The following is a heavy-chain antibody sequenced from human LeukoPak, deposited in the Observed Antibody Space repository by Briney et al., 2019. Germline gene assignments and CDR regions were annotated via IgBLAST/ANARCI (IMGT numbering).Heavy chain of an antibody. Sequence: GGSLRLSCAASGFTFSSYSMNWVRQAPGKGLGWVASIKEGGSGISYVDSVKGRFTISRDNAKNSLHLQMNSLRAEDTAVYYCAVGLGRTDYFDSWGQGTLVTVSS. D-gene: IGHD1-14*01. V-gene: IGHV3-7*01. CDR2: IKEGGSGI. J-gene: IGHJ4*02. CDR3: AVGLGRTDYFDS. CDR1: GFTFSSYS.